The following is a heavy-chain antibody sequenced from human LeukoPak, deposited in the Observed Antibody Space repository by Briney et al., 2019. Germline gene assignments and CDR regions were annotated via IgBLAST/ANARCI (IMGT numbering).Heavy chain of an antibody. J-gene: IGHJ3*01. Sequence: GGSLRLSCAASGFTFSSYSMNWVRQAPGKGLEWVSSISSSSSYIYYADSVKGRFTISRDNAKNSLYLQMNSLRAEDTAVYYCARDLRVGYDCGDYDDSWGQGTMVTVSS. D-gene: IGHD4-17*01. CDR2: ISSSSSYI. CDR3: ARDLRVGYDCGDYDDS. V-gene: IGHV3-21*01. CDR1: GFTFSSYS.